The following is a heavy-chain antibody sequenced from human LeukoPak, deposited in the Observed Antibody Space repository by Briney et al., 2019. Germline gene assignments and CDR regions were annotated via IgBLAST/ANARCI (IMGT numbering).Heavy chain of an antibody. D-gene: IGHD2-21*02. CDR2: ISYDGSNK. J-gene: IGHJ4*02. CDR1: GFTFSSYG. V-gene: IGHV3-30*18. Sequence: PGGSLRLSCAASGFTFSSYGMHRVRQAPGKGLEWVAVISYDGSNKYYADSVKGRFTISRDNSKNTLYLQMNSLRAEDTAVYYCAKKGDPARVVVTASFDYWGQGTLVTVSS. CDR3: AKKGDPARVVVTASFDY.